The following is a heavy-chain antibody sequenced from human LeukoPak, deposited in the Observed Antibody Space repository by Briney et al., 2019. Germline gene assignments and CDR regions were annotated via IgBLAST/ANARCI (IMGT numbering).Heavy chain of an antibody. Sequence: GGSLRLSCAASGFTFSNYNMNWVRQAPGKGLDWVSYISSSGATIYYADSVRGRFSISRDNAKNSLSLQMNSLRDEDTAVYYCARADGYNCDYWGQGTLVTVSS. CDR1: GFTFSNYN. D-gene: IGHD5-24*01. V-gene: IGHV3-48*02. CDR3: ARADGYNCDY. J-gene: IGHJ4*02. CDR2: ISSSGATI.